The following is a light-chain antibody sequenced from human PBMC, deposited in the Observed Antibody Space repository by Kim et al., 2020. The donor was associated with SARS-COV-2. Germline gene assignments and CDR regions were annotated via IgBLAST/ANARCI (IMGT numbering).Light chain of an antibody. V-gene: IGLV2-14*04. J-gene: IGLJ7*01. Sequence: SCSGIPTELGVFDHVSWVQQYPGQAPKLLVFDAHKRPSGISSRFSGCKSGSTASLTISVHQADDEADYYCSSYRTTFRVLSAKWMFGGGTQLTVL. CDR2: DAH. CDR3: SSYRTTFRVLSAKWM. CDR1: PTELGVFDH.